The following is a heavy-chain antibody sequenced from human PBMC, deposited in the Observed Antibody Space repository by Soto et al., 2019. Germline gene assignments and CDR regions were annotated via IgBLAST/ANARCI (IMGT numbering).Heavy chain of an antibody. D-gene: IGHD1-7*01. Sequence: QVQLVESGGGVVQPGRSLRLSCAASGFTFSSYAMHWVRQAPGKGLEWVAVISYDGSNKYYADSVKGRFTISRDNSENTLYLQMNSLGAEDTAVYYCARGSTNWHYEPGGAFDIWGQGTMVTVSS. CDR3: ARGSTNWHYEPGGAFDI. CDR1: GFTFSSYA. CDR2: ISYDGSNK. V-gene: IGHV3-30-3*01. J-gene: IGHJ3*02.